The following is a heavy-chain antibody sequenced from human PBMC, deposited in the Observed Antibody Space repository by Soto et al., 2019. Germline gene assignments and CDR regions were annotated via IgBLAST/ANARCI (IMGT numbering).Heavy chain of an antibody. D-gene: IGHD2-15*01. Sequence: WGSLRLSCEVSGFTFSMYSMSWVRQSPGKGLEWVAKTPQDGVDGHYADSVKGRFIISRDNGKNSLHLQLNDLRAEDTAVYYCARDTLILTPHDFIYGSEVGCRGAKVTVYS. CDR3: ARDTLILTPHDFIYGSEV. CDR2: TPQDGVDG. CDR1: GFTFSMYS. V-gene: IGHV3-7*01. J-gene: IGHJ6*02.